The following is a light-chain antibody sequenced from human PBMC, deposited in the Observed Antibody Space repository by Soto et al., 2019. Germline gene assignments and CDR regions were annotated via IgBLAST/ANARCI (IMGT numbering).Light chain of an antibody. CDR3: QSYDSSLSGCYV. V-gene: IGLV1-40*01. J-gene: IGLJ1*01. Sequence: QTVVTQPPSVSGAPGQRVTISCTGSSSNIGAGYDVHWYRQLPGTAPKLLIYGNSNRPSGVPDRFSGSKSGTSASLAITGLQAEDEADYYCQSYDSSLSGCYVFGTGTKLTVL. CDR2: GNS. CDR1: SSNIGAGYD.